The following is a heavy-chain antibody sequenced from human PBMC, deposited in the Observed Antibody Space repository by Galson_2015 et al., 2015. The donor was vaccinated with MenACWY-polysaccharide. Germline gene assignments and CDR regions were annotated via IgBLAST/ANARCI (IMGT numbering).Heavy chain of an antibody. CDR1: GFMFGSYA. D-gene: IGHD6-13*01. CDR2: ISGSGGST. J-gene: IGHJ4*02. CDR3: AKDQYSSSWYGWHY. Sequence: SLRLSCAASGFMFGSYAMSWVRQAPGKGLEWVSGISGSGGSTYYRESVKGRFTISRDNSKNTLYLQMNSLRAEDTAVYYCAKDQYSSSWYGWHYWGQGTLVTVSS. V-gene: IGHV3-23*01.